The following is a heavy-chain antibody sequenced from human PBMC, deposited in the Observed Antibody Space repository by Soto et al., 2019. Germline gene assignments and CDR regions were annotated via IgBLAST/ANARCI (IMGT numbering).Heavy chain of an antibody. CDR2: IYYSGST. CDR1: GGSISSDY. D-gene: IGHD5-18*01. CDR3: ARVRYSYGYVDY. Sequence: SETLSLTCTVSGGSISSDYWSWIRQPPGKGLEWIGYIYYSGSTNYNPSLKSRVTISVDRSKNQFSLKLSSVTAADTAVYYCARVRYSYGYVDYWGQGTLVT. J-gene: IGHJ4*02. V-gene: IGHV4-59*12.